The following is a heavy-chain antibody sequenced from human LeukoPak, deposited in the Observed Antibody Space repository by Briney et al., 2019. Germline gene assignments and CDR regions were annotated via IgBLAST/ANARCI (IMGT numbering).Heavy chain of an antibody. V-gene: IGHV3-53*01. D-gene: IGHD3-10*01. CDR3: ARVGLWFGETEDY. CDR2: IYSGGST. CDR1: GFTDSSNY. Sequence: GGSLRLSCAASGFTDSSNYMSWVRQAPGKGLEWVSVIYSGGSTYYADPVKGRFTISRDNSKNTLYLQMNSLRAEDTAVYYCARVGLWFGETEDYWGQGTLVTVSS. J-gene: IGHJ4*02.